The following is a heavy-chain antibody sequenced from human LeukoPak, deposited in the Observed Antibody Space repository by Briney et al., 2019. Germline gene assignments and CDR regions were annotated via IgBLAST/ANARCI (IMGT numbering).Heavy chain of an antibody. CDR2: IRYDGSNK. Sequence: GGSLRLSCAASGFTFSSYGMHWVRQAPGKGLEWVAFIRYDGSNKYYADSVKGRFTISRDNAKNSLYLQMNSLRAEDTAVYYCARDRGRDDDYWGQGTLVTVSS. J-gene: IGHJ4*02. CDR3: ARDRGRDDDY. D-gene: IGHD3-10*01. CDR1: GFTFSSYG. V-gene: IGHV3-30*02.